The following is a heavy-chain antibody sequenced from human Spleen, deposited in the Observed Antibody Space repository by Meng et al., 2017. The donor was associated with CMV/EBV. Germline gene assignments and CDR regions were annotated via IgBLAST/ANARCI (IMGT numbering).Heavy chain of an antibody. Sequence: CKASGGTSSSFAICWVRQAPGQGLEWMGGIIPIFGIANYAQKFQGRVTITTDESTSTAYMELSSLRSEDTAVYYCASSTSMNVHWFDPWGQGTLVTVSS. CDR2: IIPIFGIA. D-gene: IGHD2-2*01. J-gene: IGHJ5*02. V-gene: IGHV1-69*05. CDR3: ASSTSMNVHWFDP. CDR1: GGTSSSFA.